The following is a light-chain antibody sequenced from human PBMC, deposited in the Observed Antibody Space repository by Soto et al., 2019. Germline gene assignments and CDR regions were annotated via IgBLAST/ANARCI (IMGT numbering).Light chain of an antibody. V-gene: IGLV1-44*01. Sequence: QSVLTQPPSASGTPGQRVSISCSGSSSNIGSNAVHWYQQFPGTAPRLLIYRDNQRPSGVPDRFSGSKSGTSASLVISGLQSEDEADYYCAACNDRPYLWVFGGGTKLTVL. CDR1: SSNIGSNA. J-gene: IGLJ3*02. CDR2: RDN. CDR3: AACNDRPYLWV.